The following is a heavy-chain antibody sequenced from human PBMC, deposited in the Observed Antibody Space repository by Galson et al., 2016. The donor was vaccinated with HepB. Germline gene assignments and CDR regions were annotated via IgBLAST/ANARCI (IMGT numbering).Heavy chain of an antibody. J-gene: IGHJ4*02. Sequence: SLRLSCAASGFTFIDFYMGWIRQAPGKGLEWIADVSRRGKNKYYTDFVKGRFTISRDNAGNSVFLDMNSLTADDTAMYFCARERIATGVRDFDAWGQGTLVTVSS. CDR3: ARERIATGVRDFDA. D-gene: IGHD6-13*01. CDR1: GFTFIDFY. V-gene: IGHV3-11*01. CDR2: VSRRGKNK.